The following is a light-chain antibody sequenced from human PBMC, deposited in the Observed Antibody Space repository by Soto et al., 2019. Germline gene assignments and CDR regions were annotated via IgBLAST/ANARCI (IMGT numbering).Light chain of an antibody. CDR1: LSIGNA. CDR2: AAS. Sequence: DIQMTQSPATLSASVGARVTITCRAGLSIGNALNWYQQKPGRAPKLLIYAASSLQSGVPSRFSGSGSGTEFTLTISSLQPDDLATYYCQQSFTTVRTFGQGTKLDIK. J-gene: IGKJ2*01. CDR3: QQSFTTVRT. V-gene: IGKV1-39*01.